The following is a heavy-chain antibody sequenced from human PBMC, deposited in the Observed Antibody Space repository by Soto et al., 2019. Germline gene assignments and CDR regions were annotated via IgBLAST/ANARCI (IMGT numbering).Heavy chain of an antibody. V-gene: IGHV3-11*01. D-gene: IGHD6-13*01. Sequence: QVQLVESGGGLVTPGGSLRLSCVASGFSVSGFYMSWIRQAPGKGLEWVSYISSGGGTIFYADSVKGRFTTSRDNAKNSFYLQRNSLRAEDTAGYYGAKKEYTGSWYGIDYWGQGTLVTVSS. J-gene: IGHJ4*02. CDR2: ISSGGGTI. CDR3: AKKEYTGSWYGIDY. CDR1: GFSVSGFY.